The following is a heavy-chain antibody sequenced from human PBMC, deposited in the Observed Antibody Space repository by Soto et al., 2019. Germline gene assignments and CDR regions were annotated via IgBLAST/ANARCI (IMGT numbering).Heavy chain of an antibody. CDR1: GYTFTSYD. CDR3: ARVYYDFWSGYVRTFDY. D-gene: IGHD3-3*01. J-gene: IGHJ4*02. CDR2: MNPNSGNT. Sequence: GASVKVSCKASGYTFTSYDINWVRQATGQGLEWMGRMNPNSGNTGYAQKFQGRVTMTRNTSISTAYMELSSLRSEDTAVYYCARVYYDFWSGYVRTFDYWGQGTLVTVSS. V-gene: IGHV1-8*01.